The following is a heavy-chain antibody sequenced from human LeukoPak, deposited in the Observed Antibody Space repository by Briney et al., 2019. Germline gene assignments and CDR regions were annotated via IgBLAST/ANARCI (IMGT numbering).Heavy chain of an antibody. CDR2: INHSGST. Sequence: SETLSLTCAVYGGSFSGYYWSWIRQPPGKGLEWIGEINHSGSTNYNPSLKSRVTISVDTSKNQLSLKLSSVTAADTAVYYCARSQAGYYGSGKYYYYYMDVWGKGTTVTVSS. V-gene: IGHV4-34*01. J-gene: IGHJ6*03. CDR1: GGSFSGYY. CDR3: ARSQAGYYGSGKYYYYYMDV. D-gene: IGHD3-10*01.